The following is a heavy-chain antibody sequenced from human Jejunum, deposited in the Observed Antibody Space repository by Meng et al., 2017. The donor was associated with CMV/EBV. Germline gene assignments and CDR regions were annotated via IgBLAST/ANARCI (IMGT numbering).Heavy chain of an antibody. CDR3: ATGVADFEY. V-gene: IGHV1-8*01. Sequence: VLLVQAGAEVKKPGAAGKVSCKASGYTFTSYDINWVRQGTGQGLEWMGWMNPNRGTTGYAQKFQGRVTMTRNISKSTAYMDLSSLRSEDTAVYYCATGVADFEYWGQGTLVTVSS. CDR1: GYTFTSYD. J-gene: IGHJ4*02. D-gene: IGHD6-19*01. CDR2: MNPNRGTT.